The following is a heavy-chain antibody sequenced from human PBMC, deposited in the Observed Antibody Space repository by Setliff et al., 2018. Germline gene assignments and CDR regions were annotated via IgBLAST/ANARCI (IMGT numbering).Heavy chain of an antibody. Sequence: ASVKVSCKASGHIFNRYGISWVRQAPGKGLEWVGWISSYNDVTTYAQRFQGRVTLTKDTSTSAAYMELRSLRSDDSAVYYCAISTLSICSGGSCPNAFDVWGQGTMVTVS. CDR1: GHIFNRYG. D-gene: IGHD2-15*01. J-gene: IGHJ3*01. CDR2: ISSYNDVT. V-gene: IGHV1-18*01. CDR3: AISTLSICSGGSCPNAFDV.